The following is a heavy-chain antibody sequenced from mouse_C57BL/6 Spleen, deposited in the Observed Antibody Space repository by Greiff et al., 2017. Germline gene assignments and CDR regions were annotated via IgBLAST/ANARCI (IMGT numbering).Heavy chain of an antibody. D-gene: IGHD1-1*01. V-gene: IGHV1-64*01. CDR1: GYTFTSYW. J-gene: IGHJ2*01. CDR2: IHPNSGST. Sequence: QVQLQQPGAELVKPGASVKLSCKASGYTFTSYWMHWVKQRPGPGLEWIGMIHPNSGSTNYNEKFKSKATLTVDKSSSTAYMQLSSLTSEDSAVYYCARSGTTVFDYWGQGTTLTVSS. CDR3: ARSGTTVFDY.